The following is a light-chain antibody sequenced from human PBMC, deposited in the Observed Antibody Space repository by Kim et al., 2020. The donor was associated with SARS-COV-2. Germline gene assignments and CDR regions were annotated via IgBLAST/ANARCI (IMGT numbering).Light chain of an antibody. V-gene: IGKV3-15*01. Sequence: EIVMTQSPATLSVSPGERATLSCRASQSVKSNFAWYQQKPGRTPRLLIYDVFTRATGIPARFSGGGSGTEFTLTISSLQSEDFAVYYCQQYNDWPLTFGGGTKVDIK. CDR3: QQYNDWPLT. CDR2: DVF. J-gene: IGKJ4*01. CDR1: QSVKSN.